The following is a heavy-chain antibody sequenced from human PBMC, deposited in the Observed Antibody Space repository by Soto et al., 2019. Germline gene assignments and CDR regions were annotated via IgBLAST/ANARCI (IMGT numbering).Heavy chain of an antibody. CDR2: ISASGDST. CDR1: GFTFSSYA. V-gene: IGHV3-23*01. Sequence: PGGSLRLSCAASGFTFSSYAMSWVRQAPGKGLEWVSAISASGDSTYYADSVKGRFTISRDNSKNTLYLQMNSLRAEDTAVYYCARAATSIFGVVIIHQYNMDVWGKGTTVTVSS. J-gene: IGHJ6*03. D-gene: IGHD3-3*01. CDR3: ARAATSIFGVVIIHQYNMDV.